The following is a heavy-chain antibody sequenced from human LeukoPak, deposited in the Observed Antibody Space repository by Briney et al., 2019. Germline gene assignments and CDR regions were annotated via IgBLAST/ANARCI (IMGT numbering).Heavy chain of an antibody. CDR2: ISSSGSTI. J-gene: IGHJ6*03. V-gene: IGHV3-11*04. D-gene: IGHD2-2*01. CDR1: GFTFSDYY. Sequence: GGSLRLSCAASGFTFSDYYMSWIRQAPGKGLEWVSYISSSGSTIYYADSVKGRFTISGDNAKNSLYLQMNSLRAEDTAVYYCARAYCSSTSCYLPYYYYMDVWGKGTTVTVSS. CDR3: ARAYCSSTSCYLPYYYYMDV.